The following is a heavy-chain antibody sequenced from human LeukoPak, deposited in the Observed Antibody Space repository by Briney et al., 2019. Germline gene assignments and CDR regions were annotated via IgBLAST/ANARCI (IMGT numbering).Heavy chain of an antibody. CDR1: GFTFSSYA. CDR2: ISYDGSIE. Sequence: GGSLRLSCAASGFTFSSYAMHWVRQAPGKGLEWGAVISYDGSIEYYADSVTGRLTISRHTSKTTLYLQMPSLRAEDTAVYYCAKDVGSGAYVPLGYFDSWGQGTLVPVSS. CDR3: AKDVGSGAYVPLGYFDS. J-gene: IGHJ4*02. D-gene: IGHD3-3*01. V-gene: IGHV3-30*01.